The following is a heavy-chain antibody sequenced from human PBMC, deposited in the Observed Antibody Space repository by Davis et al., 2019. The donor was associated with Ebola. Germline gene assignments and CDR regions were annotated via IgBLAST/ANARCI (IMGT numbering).Heavy chain of an antibody. CDR1: GLIFNNYW. V-gene: IGHV3-11*04. CDR3: ARDSDDYSFDY. CDR2: ISSSGSTI. J-gene: IGHJ4*02. Sequence: GESLKISCAASGLIFNNYWMSWIRQAPGKGLEWVSYISSSGSTIYYADSVKGRFTISRDNSKNTLYLQMNSLRPEDTAVYYCARDSDDYSFDYWGQGTLVTVSS. D-gene: IGHD4-11*01.